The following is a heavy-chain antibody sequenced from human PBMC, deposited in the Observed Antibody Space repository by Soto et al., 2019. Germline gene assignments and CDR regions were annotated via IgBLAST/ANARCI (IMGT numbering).Heavy chain of an antibody. CDR3: AREVVESTHWFDP. V-gene: IGHV3-21*01. CDR2: ISSSSSYI. CDR1: GFTFSSYS. J-gene: IGHJ5*02. D-gene: IGHD2-15*01. Sequence: GGSLRLSCAASGFTFSSYSMNWVRQAPGKGLEWVSSISSSSSYIYYADSVKGRFTISRDNAKNSLYLQMNSLRAEDTAVYYCAREVVESTHWFDPWGQGTLVTVSS.